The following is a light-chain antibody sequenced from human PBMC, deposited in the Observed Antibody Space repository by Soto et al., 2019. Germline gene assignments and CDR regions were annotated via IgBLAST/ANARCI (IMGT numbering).Light chain of an antibody. Sequence: QSALTQPASVSGSPGQSITISCTGSSSDVGGHNHVSWYQQHPGKAPKLMIYQVTNRPSGVSNRFSGSRSGNTASLTISGLQAEDEADYYCSSYTDSSNYVFGTGTKVTVL. CDR1: SSDVGGHNH. CDR2: QVT. CDR3: SSYTDSSNYV. J-gene: IGLJ1*01. V-gene: IGLV2-14*01.